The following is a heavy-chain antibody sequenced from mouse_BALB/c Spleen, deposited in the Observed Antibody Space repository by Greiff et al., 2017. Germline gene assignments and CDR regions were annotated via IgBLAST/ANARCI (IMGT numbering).Heavy chain of an antibody. Sequence: EVQLVESGGGLVKPGGSLKLSCAASGFTFSSYAMSWVRQTPDKRLELVATINSNGGSTYYPDSVKGRFTISRDNAKNTLYLQMSSLKSEDTAMYYCARDHSYYFDYWGQGTTLTVSS. CDR2: INSNGGST. CDR1: GFTFSSYA. V-gene: IGHV5-6-3*01. CDR3: ARDHSYYFDY. J-gene: IGHJ2*01.